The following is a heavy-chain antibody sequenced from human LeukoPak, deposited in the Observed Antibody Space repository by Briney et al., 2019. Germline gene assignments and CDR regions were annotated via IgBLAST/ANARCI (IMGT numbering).Heavy chain of an antibody. V-gene: IGHV3-23*01. Sequence: PGGSLRLSWAASGXTFSNYAMSWVRQAPGKGLESVSAISRSGTDTYYADSVKGRFTISRDNFRNTLYLQMNSLRAEDTAVYFCDLYCSGGSCYSTGGAFDIWGQGTLVTVSS. CDR3: DLYCSGGSCYSTGGAFDI. CDR1: GXTFSNYA. D-gene: IGHD2-15*01. CDR2: ISRSGTDT. J-gene: IGHJ3*02.